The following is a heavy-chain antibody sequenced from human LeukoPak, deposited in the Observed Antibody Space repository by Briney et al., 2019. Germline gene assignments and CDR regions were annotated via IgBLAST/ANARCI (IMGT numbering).Heavy chain of an antibody. CDR3: ASVQMGAFDY. V-gene: IGHV4-59*01. J-gene: IGHJ4*02. CDR2: IYYSGST. Sequence: SETLSLTCAVYGGSFSGYYWSWIRQPPGKGLEWIGYIYYSGSTNYNPSLKSRVTISVDTSKNQFSLKLSSVTAADTAVYYCASVQMGAFDYWGQGTLVTVSS. D-gene: IGHD1-26*01. CDR1: GGSFSGYY.